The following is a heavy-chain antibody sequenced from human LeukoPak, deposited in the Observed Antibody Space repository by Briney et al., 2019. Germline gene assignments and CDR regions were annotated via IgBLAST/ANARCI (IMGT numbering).Heavy chain of an antibody. D-gene: IGHD4-11*01. Sequence: PGGSLRLSCAASGFTFSSYAMHWVRQAPGKGLEWVSAISGSGGSTYYADSVKGRFTISRDNSKNTLYLQMNSLRAEDTAVYYCAKDRFHTVTPGDYWGQGTLVTVSS. CDR1: GFTFSSYA. CDR2: ISGSGGST. CDR3: AKDRFHTVTPGDY. V-gene: IGHV3-23*01. J-gene: IGHJ4*02.